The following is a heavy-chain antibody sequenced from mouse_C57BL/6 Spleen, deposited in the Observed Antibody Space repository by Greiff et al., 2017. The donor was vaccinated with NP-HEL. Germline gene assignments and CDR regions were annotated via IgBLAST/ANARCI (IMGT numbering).Heavy chain of an antibody. J-gene: IGHJ2*01. D-gene: IGHD1-1*01. V-gene: IGHV1-80*01. CDR1: GYAFSSYW. CDR3: AREGYYGSSYSYFDY. CDR2: IYPGDGDT. Sequence: VQLQQSGAELVKPGASVKISCKASGYAFSSYWMNWVKQRPGKGLEWIGQIYPGDGDTNYNGKFKGKATLTADKSSSTAYMQLSSLTSEDSAVYFCAREGYYGSSYSYFDYWGQGTTLTVSS.